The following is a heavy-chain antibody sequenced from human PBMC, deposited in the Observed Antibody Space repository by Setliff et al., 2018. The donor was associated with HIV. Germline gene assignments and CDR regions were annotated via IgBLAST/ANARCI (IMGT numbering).Heavy chain of an antibody. CDR3: ARANFWSGYYGY. D-gene: IGHD3-3*01. CDR2: VFYSGST. V-gene: IGHV4-38-2*01. J-gene: IGHJ4*02. CDR1: GFTFSSYA. Sequence: GSLRLSCAASGFTFSSYAMSWVRQAPGKGLEWIGTVFYSGSTYYNPSLKSRVTISVDTSKNQFSLKLSSMTAADTAVYYCARANFWSGYYGYWGQGTLVTVSS.